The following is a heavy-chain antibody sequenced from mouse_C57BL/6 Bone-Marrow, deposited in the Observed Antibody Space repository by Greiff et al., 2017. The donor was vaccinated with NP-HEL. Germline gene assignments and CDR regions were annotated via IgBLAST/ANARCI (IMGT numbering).Heavy chain of an antibody. CDR3: ARWDY. Sequence: QVQLQQSGAELVRPGTSVKVSCKASGYAFTNYLIEWVKQRPGQGLEWIGVINPGRGGTTYNEKLKGKATLTADKSSSTAYMQPSGLTSEDSAVYFCARWDYWGQGTTLTVSS. J-gene: IGHJ2*01. CDR1: GYAFTNYL. CDR2: INPGRGGT. V-gene: IGHV1-54*01.